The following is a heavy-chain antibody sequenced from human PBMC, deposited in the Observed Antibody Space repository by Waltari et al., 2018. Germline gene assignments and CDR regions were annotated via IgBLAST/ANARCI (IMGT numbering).Heavy chain of an antibody. CDR2: INAGNGNT. D-gene: IGHD1-26*01. Sequence: QVQLVQSGAEVKKPGASVKVSCKASGYTFTSYAMHWVRQAPGQRLEWMGWINAGNGNTKYSQEFQGRVTITRDTSASTAYMELSSLRSEDMAVYYCARSGIVGSNQYYFDYWGQGTLVTVSS. CDR3: ARSGIVGSNQYYFDY. J-gene: IGHJ4*02. V-gene: IGHV1-3*03. CDR1: GYTFTSYA.